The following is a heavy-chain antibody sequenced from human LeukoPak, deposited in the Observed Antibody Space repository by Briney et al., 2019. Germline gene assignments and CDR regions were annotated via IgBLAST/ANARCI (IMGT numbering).Heavy chain of an antibody. CDR3: ARGNYGSGSYYVVDFDY. J-gene: IGHJ4*02. V-gene: IGHV4-59*01. CDR2: IYHSGNT. Sequence: HSETLSLTCTVSGDSIKNYYWSWIRQSPGKGLEWIGYIYHSGNTNYNPSLKSRLTMSIDTSKNQFSLNLNSVTVADTAVYYCARGNYGSGSYYVVDFDYWGQGTLLSVSS. D-gene: IGHD3-10*01. CDR1: GDSIKNYY.